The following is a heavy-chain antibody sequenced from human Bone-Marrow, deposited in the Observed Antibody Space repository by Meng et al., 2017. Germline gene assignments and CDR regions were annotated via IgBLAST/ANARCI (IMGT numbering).Heavy chain of an antibody. J-gene: IGHJ5*01. CDR2: IYYSGST. CDR3: ARDLGGLTGVDWFDP. D-gene: IGHD7-27*01. Sequence: SETLSLTCTVSGGSISSYYWSWIRQPPGKGLEWIGYIYYSGSTNYNPSLKSRVTISVDTSKNQFSLKLSSVTAADTAVYYCARDLGGLTGVDWFDPGGQGTMVTVSS. V-gene: IGHV4-59*01. CDR1: GGSISSYY.